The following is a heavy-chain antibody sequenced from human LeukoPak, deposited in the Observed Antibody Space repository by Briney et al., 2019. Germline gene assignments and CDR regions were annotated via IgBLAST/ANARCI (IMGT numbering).Heavy chain of an antibody. CDR1: GFTFTDFA. CDR2: ISASGTIT. V-gene: IGHV3-23*01. CDR3: AYLGLSSDWNDVPGPQIDY. D-gene: IGHD1-1*01. J-gene: IGHJ4*02. Sequence: GGSLRFSCAASGFTFTDFAMNWVRQAPGKGLEWVSTISASGTITYYADSVKGRCTISRDYSKNTVYLQMNSLRAEDTAVYYCAYLGLSSDWNDVPGPQIDYWGQGTLVSVSS.